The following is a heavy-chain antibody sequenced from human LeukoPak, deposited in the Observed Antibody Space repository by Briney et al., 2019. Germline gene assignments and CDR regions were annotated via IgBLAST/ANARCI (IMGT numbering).Heavy chain of an antibody. CDR3: AKQDCSGGSCEFDY. D-gene: IGHD2-15*01. CDR2: ISWNSGSI. J-gene: IGHJ4*02. CDR1: GFTFDDYA. V-gene: IGHV3-9*01. Sequence: PGGSLRLSCAASGFTFDDYAMHWVRQAPGKGLEWVSGISWNSGSIGYADSVKGRFTISRDNAKNSLYLQMNSLRAEDTALYHCAKQDCSGGSCEFDYWGQGTLVTVSS.